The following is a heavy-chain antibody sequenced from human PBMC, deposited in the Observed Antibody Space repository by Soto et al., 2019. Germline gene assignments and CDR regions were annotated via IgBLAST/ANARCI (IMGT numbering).Heavy chain of an antibody. J-gene: IGHJ4*02. V-gene: IGHV1-2*02. D-gene: IGHD1-7*01. CDR2: INPKNGGT. CDR1: GYTFTDAY. Sequence: HVRLVQSGAEVKKPGASVKVTCKPSGYTFTDAYIHWVRQAPGQGLEWLGWINPKNGGTNYAQKFQGRVTITRDTSSSTAFMELSSLNSNDTAVYYCAREEGTELDCWGQGTLVTVSS. CDR3: AREEGTELDC.